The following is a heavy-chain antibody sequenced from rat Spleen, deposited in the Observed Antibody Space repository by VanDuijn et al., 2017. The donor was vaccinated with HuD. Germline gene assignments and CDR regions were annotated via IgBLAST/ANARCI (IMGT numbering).Heavy chain of an antibody. V-gene: IGHV5-58*01. CDR3: ATTPSRDFDY. D-gene: IGHD3-1*01. J-gene: IGHJ2*01. CDR1: GFTFSTYW. Sequence: EVQLVETGGGLVQPGRSLKLSCVASGFTFSTYWMYWTRQAPGKGLEWVSSIVPSGGSTYHRDSVKGRFTISRDNARSTLYLQMDSLRSEDTATYYCATTPSRDFDYWGQGVVVTVSS. CDR2: IVPSGGST.